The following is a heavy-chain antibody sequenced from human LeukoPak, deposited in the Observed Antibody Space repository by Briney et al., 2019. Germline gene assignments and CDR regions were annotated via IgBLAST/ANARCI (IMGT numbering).Heavy chain of an antibody. Sequence: GGSLRLSCAASGFTFSSYAMSWVRQAPGKGLEWVSAISGSGINTDYADSMKGRFTISRDNSQNMLYLRMNSLRVEDTAVYYCAKLVGTTSACIDYWGHGTLVTVSS. CDR1: GFTFSSYA. V-gene: IGHV3-23*01. CDR2: ISGSGINT. CDR3: AKLVGTTSACIDY. J-gene: IGHJ4*01. D-gene: IGHD1-26*01.